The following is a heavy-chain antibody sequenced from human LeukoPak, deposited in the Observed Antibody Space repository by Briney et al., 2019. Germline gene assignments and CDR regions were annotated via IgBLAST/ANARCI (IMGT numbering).Heavy chain of an antibody. D-gene: IGHD6-19*01. CDR2: ISASGGGT. CDR3: ARQIAVAGKAGFDY. CDR1: GFTFTTYP. Sequence: GGSLRLSCAAAGFTFTTYPMSWVRQAPGKGLEWVSAISASGGGTYYADSVKGRFTISRDNSRSTVFLQMSSLRAEDTAVYYCARQIAVAGKAGFDYWGQGTLVTVSS. V-gene: IGHV3-23*01. J-gene: IGHJ4*02.